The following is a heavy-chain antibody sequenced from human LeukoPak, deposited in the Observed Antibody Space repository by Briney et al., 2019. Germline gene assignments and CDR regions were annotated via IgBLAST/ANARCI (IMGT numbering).Heavy chain of an antibody. CDR1: GFTFSSYA. Sequence: GRSLRLSCAATGFTFSSYAMHWVRQAPGKGLEWVAVISYDGSNKYYADSVKGRFTISRDNSKNTLYLQMNSLRAEDTAVYYCARDYLWDSSGYIWGQGTLVTVSS. J-gene: IGHJ4*02. D-gene: IGHD3-22*01. CDR3: ARDYLWDSSGYI. CDR2: ISYDGSNK. V-gene: IGHV3-30-3*01.